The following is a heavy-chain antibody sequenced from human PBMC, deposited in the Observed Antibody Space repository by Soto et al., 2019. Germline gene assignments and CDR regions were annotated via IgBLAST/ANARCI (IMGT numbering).Heavy chain of an antibody. V-gene: IGHV1-46*01. D-gene: IGHD3-22*01. CDR1: GYTFTSYY. CDR2: INPSGGST. Sequence: ASVKVSCKASGYTFTSYYMHWVRQAPGQGLEWMGIINPSGGSTSYAQKFQGRVTMTRDTSTSTAYMELSSLRSEDTAVYYCAASPYYDSSGYYFDFDYWGQGTLVTVSS. J-gene: IGHJ4*02. CDR3: AASPYYDSSGYYFDFDY.